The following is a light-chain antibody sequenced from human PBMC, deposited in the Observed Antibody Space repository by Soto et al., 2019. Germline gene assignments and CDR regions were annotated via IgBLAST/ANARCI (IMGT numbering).Light chain of an antibody. CDR1: LGVSSY. Sequence: VVTQSPPTLSLSPGERATLSCRTSLGVSSYLAWYQQKPGQAPRLLIYDASNRATGIPARFTGSGSGTDFNLTISTLEPEDFAVYYCQQRQYWPPITFGQGTRLEIK. CDR3: QQRQYWPPIT. J-gene: IGKJ5*01. CDR2: DAS. V-gene: IGKV3-11*01.